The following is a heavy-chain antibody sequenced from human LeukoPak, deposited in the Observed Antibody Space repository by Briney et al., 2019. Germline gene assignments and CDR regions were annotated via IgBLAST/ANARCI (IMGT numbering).Heavy chain of an antibody. Sequence: GGSLRLSCAASGFTFSSYAMSWVRQAPGKGLEWVSALSGSGGRTYYADSVKGRFTISRDNSKNTLYLQMNGLRAEDTAVYYCAKDQGYSGYDPLDYWGQGTLVTVSS. CDR1: GFTFSSYA. CDR3: AKDQGYSGYDPLDY. J-gene: IGHJ4*02. V-gene: IGHV3-23*01. CDR2: LSGSGGRT. D-gene: IGHD5-12*01.